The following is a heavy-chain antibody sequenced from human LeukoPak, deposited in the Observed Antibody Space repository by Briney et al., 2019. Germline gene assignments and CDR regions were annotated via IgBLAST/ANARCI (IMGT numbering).Heavy chain of an antibody. V-gene: IGHV4-59*01. CDR1: GGSISNYY. Sequence: PSETLSLTCTVSGGSISNYYWSWIRQPPGKGLEWIGYIYYSGRTTYHPSLKSRVTMSVDTSKNQFSLRLSSVTAADTAVYYCARHQRGDSDAFNIWGQGTLINVSS. J-gene: IGHJ3*02. D-gene: IGHD2-21*02. CDR3: ARHQRGDSDAFNI. CDR2: IYYSGRT.